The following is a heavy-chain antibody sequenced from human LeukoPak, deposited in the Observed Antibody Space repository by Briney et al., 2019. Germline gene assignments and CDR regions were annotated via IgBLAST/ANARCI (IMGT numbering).Heavy chain of an antibody. CDR1: GFTFSSYG. J-gene: IGHJ6*04. D-gene: IGHD3-9*01. V-gene: IGHV3-30*03. CDR3: AREIGYYDILTGYYYYYYGMDV. CDR2: ISYDGSNK. Sequence: GGSLRLSCAASGFTFSSYGMHWVRQAPGKGLEWVAVISYDGSNKYYADSVRGRFTISRDNSKNTLYLQMNSLRAEDTAVYYCAREIGYYDILTGYYYYYYGMDVWGKGTTVTVSS.